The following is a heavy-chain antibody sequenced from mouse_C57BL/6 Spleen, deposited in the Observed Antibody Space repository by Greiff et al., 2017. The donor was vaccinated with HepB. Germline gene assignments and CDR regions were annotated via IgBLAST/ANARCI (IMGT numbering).Heavy chain of an antibody. CDR3: AGIYYDYGWYFDV. J-gene: IGHJ1*03. Sequence: QVHVKQPGAELVKPGASVKLSCKASGYTFTSYWMHWVKQRPGQGLEWIGMIHPNSGSTNYNEKFKSKATLTVDKSSSTAYMQLSSLTSEDSAVYYCAGIYYDYGWYFDVWGTGTTVTVSS. V-gene: IGHV1-64*01. D-gene: IGHD2-4*01. CDR2: IHPNSGST. CDR1: GYTFTSYW.